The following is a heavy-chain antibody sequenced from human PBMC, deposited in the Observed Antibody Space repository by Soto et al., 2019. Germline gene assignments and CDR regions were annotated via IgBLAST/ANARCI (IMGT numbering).Heavy chain of an antibody. J-gene: IGHJ6*02. CDR1: GGSIRSGGYY. Sequence: QVQLQESGPGLVKPSQTLSLTCTVSGGSIRSGGYYWSWVRQNPRKGLEWIGNIYYSGNTYYNPSLKSRLTISVDTSKNQFSLNLSSATAADTAVYYCARDRLMATAGTARHYFGLDVWGQGTTVTVSS. CDR3: ARDRLMATAGTARHYFGLDV. CDR2: IYYSGNT. D-gene: IGHD5-18*01. V-gene: IGHV4-31*03.